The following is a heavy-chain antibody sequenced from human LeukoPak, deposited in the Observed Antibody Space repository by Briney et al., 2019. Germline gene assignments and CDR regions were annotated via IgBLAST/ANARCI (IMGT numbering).Heavy chain of an antibody. CDR3: VRDRDGYNY. D-gene: IGHD5-24*01. CDR1: GFTFSNSL. V-gene: IGHV3-74*01. CDR2: IDTDGSTT. J-gene: IGHJ4*02. Sequence: GGSLRLSCAASGFTFSNSLMHWVRQVPGKGLVWVARIDTDGSTTHYADSVKGRFTISRDNAKNTRYLQMNILRAEDTAVYYCVRDRDGYNYWGQGTLVTVSS.